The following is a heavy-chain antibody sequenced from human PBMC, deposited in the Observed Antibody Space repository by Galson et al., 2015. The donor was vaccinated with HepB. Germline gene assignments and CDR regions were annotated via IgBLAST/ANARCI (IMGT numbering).Heavy chain of an antibody. D-gene: IGHD3-3*01. V-gene: IGHV1-18*04. CDR2: ISAYNGNT. CDR1: GYTFTSYG. CDR3: ARDPGGHYDFWSGYHDWYFDL. Sequence: SVKVSCKASGYTFTSYGISWVRQAPGQGLEWMGWISAYNGNTNYAQKLQGRVTMTTDTSTSTAYMELRSLRSDDTAVYYCARDPGGHYDFWSGYHDWYFDLWGRGTLVTVSS. J-gene: IGHJ2*01.